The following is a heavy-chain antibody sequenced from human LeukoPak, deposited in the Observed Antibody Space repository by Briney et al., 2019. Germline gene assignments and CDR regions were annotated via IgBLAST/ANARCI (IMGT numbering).Heavy chain of an antibody. J-gene: IGHJ4*02. CDR3: ARQWSIFWSDY. CDR1: GGSISSSTYY. CDR2: IFYAGST. Sequence: SETLSLTCTVSGGSISSSTYYWGWIRQPPGKGLECLRSIFYAGSTNYNPSRKSRAPIGIDTSKNQFALKLTSLTAADTAVYCCARQWSIFWSDYWGQGTLVTVSS. V-gene: IGHV4-39*01. D-gene: IGHD3-3*01.